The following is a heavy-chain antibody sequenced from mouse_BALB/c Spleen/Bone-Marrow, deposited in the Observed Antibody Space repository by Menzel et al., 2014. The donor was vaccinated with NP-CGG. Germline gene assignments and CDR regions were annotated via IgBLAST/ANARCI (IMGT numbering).Heavy chain of an antibody. Sequence: VQLQQSGAELAKPGASVKMPCKASGYTFTSYWVHWVKQRPGQGLEWIGYINPSTGYTEYNQKFKDKATLTADKSSSTAYMQLSSLTSEDSAVYYCARDWDYWYFDVWGAGTTVTVSS. V-gene: IGHV1-7*01. CDR2: INPSTGYT. CDR1: GYTFTSYW. CDR3: ARDWDYWYFDV. J-gene: IGHJ1*01. D-gene: IGHD4-1*01.